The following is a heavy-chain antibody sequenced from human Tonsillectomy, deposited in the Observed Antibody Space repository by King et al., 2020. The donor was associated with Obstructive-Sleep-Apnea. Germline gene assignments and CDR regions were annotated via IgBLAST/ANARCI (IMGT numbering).Heavy chain of an antibody. CDR2: SRDKANSYTT. CDR1: GFTFSDHY. V-gene: IGHV3-72*01. CDR3: ARVFKAALGAFDI. J-gene: IGHJ3*02. Sequence: EVQLVESGGGLVQPGGSLRLSCAASGFTFSDHYIDWVRQAPGKGLEWVGRSRDKANSYTTGYAASVKGRFTISRDDSKSSVYLQMNSLKNEDTAVYYCARVFKAALGAFDIWGQGTMVTVSS. D-gene: IGHD6-13*01.